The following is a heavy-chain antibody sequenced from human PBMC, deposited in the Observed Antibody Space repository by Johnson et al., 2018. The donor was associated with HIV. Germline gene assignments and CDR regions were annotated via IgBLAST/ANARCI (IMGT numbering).Heavy chain of an antibody. V-gene: IGHV3-7*01. CDR1: GFTFSDYW. CDR2: IKEDGSER. Sequence: VQLVESGGGLVQPVGSLRLSCAASGFTFSDYWMSWVRQAPGKGLEWVANIKEDGSERYYVDSVKGRFIISRDNAKNSLYLQMNSLRAEDTAVYYCARGRGPLDAFDIWGQGTMVTVSS. J-gene: IGHJ3*02. CDR3: ARGRGPLDAFDI.